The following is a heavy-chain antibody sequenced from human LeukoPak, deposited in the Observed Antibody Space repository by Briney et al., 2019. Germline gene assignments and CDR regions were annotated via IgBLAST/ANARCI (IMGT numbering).Heavy chain of an antibody. Sequence: PGGSLRLSCAASGFTFSSYSMNWVRQAPGKGLEWVSYISSSSSTIYYADSVKGRFTISRDNAKNSLYLQMNSLRAEDTAVYYCARSEGSLAYWGQGTLVTVSS. D-gene: IGHD3-10*01. CDR3: ARSEGSLAY. CDR1: GFTFSSYS. V-gene: IGHV3-48*01. CDR2: ISSSSSTI. J-gene: IGHJ4*02.